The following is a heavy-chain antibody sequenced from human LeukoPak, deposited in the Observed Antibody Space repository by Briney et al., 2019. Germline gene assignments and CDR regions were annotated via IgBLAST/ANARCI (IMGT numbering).Heavy chain of an antibody. CDR2: ISSSASTL. CDR1: GFTFSSYS. Sequence: GGSLKLSCAASGFTFSSYSVNWVRQAPGKGLEWVSYISSSASTLSHADSVKGRFTISRDNAKNSLYLQMNSLRAEDTAVYYCARDRYYYGMDVWGQGTTVTVSS. J-gene: IGHJ6*02. V-gene: IGHV3-48*01. CDR3: ARDRYYYGMDV.